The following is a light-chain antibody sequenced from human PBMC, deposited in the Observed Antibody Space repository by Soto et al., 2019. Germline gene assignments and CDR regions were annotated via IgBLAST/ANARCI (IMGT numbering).Light chain of an antibody. V-gene: IGLV2-14*03. CDR2: YVN. CDR1: SNDVGNNDY. Sequence: QSALTQPASVSGSPGQSITISCTGTSNDVGNNDYVSWYQQYPGKAPKLMIYYVNKRPSGVSYRFSGSKSGNTASLTISGLQAEDEADYYCSSHAGSGTLPFGTGTKLTVL. CDR3: SSHAGSGTLP. J-gene: IGLJ1*01.